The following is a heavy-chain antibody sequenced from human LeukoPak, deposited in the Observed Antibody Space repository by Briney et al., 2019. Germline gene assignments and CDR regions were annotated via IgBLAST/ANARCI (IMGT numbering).Heavy chain of an antibody. V-gene: IGHV4-59*08. CDR3: ARLAGPCSVWSHPAPRYNYYYMDV. Sequence: PSETLSLTCSVSSGSISSYSWTWIRQPPGKQLEWIGYTSDSGNTKYNPSLESRVTMSLDTSSKQFSLTVNSVTAADTAVYYCARLAGPCSVWSHPAPRYNYYYMDVWGKGATVTVSS. J-gene: IGHJ6*03. D-gene: IGHD2-15*01. CDR2: TSDSGNT. CDR1: SGSISSYS.